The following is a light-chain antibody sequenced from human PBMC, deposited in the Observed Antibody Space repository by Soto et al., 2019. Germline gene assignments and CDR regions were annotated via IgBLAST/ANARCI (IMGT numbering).Light chain of an antibody. CDR3: QQYNNWLWT. Sequence: EIVMTQSPATLSVSPGERATLSCRASQSVSSNLAWYQQKPGQAPRLLICGASTRATGIPARFSGSGSGTEFTLTISSLQSEDFAVYYCQQYNNWLWTFGQGTKGGYQ. CDR2: GAS. CDR1: QSVSSN. V-gene: IGKV3-15*01. J-gene: IGKJ1*01.